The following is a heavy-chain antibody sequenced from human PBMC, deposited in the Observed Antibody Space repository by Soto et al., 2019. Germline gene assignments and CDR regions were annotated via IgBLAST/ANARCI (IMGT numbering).Heavy chain of an antibody. CDR2: INAGNGNT. V-gene: IGHV1-3*01. CDR1: GYTFTSYA. D-gene: IGHD2-15*01. Sequence: QVQLVQSGAEVKKPGASVKVSCKASGYTFTSYAMHWVRQAPGQRLEWMGWINAGNGNTKYSQKFQGRVTITRDTSASTAYMELSSLRSEDTAVYYCARDVVVAGYYYYMDVWGKGTTVTVSS. CDR3: ARDVVVAGYYYYMDV. J-gene: IGHJ6*03.